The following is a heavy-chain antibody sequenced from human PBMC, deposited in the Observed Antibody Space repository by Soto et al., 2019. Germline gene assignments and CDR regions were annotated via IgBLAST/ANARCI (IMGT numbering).Heavy chain of an antibody. CDR1: GFTLSSYA. CDR3: AKDRSIVVVITPFDY. V-gene: IGHV3-23*01. Sequence: GGSLRLSCAASGFTLSSYAMSWVRQAPGKGLEWVSAISGSGGSTYYADSVKGRFTISRDNSKNTLYLQMNSLRAEDTAVYYCAKDRSIVVVITPFDYWGQGTLVTVSS. J-gene: IGHJ4*02. CDR2: ISGSGGST. D-gene: IGHD3-22*01.